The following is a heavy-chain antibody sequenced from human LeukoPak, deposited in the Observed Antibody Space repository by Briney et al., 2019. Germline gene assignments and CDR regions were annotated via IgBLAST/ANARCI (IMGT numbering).Heavy chain of an antibody. D-gene: IGHD3-22*01. CDR3: ARKTDSGGQGDY. CDR1: GFTFSSYE. J-gene: IGHJ4*02. CDR2: ISSSGSTI. V-gene: IGHV3-48*03. Sequence: PGGSLRLSCAASGFTFSSYEMNWVRQAPGKGLEWVSYISSSGSTIYYTYSVKGRFTISRDNSKNTLYLQMNSLRAEDTAVYYCARKTDSGGQGDYWGPGTLVTVSS.